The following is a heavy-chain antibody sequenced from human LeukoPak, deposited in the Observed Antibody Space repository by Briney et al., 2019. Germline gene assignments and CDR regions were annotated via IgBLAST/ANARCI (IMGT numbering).Heavy chain of an antibody. CDR2: IHYTGNT. CDR1: GASVRGYY. V-gene: IGHV4-59*02. Sequence: SETLSLTCTVSGASVRGYYWSWIRQPPGKGLEWIGYIHYTGNTDYNHSLTSRVTMSVDTSKNQFSLMLTSVTAADTAVYYCARGYGSGSYNNFNQWGQGLLVAVSS. J-gene: IGHJ4*02. D-gene: IGHD3-10*01. CDR3: ARGYGSGSYNNFNQ.